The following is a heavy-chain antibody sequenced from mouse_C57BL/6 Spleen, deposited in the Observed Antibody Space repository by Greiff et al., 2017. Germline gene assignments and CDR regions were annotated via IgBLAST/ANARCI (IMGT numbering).Heavy chain of an antibody. CDR1: GFNIKDYY. D-gene: IGHD1-1*01. J-gene: IGHJ2*01. Sequence: EVKLQESGAELVKPGAPVKLSCTASGFNIKDYYMHWVKQRTEQGLEWIGRIDPEDGETKYAPKFPGKATITADTSSNPAYLQLSSLTSEDTAVYYCAAYYGSSYYFDYWGQGTTLAVSS. V-gene: IGHV14-2*01. CDR3: AAYYGSSYYFDY. CDR2: IDPEDGET.